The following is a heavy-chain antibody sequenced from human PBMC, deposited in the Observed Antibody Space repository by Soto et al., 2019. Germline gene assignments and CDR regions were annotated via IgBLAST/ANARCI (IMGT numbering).Heavy chain of an antibody. CDR2: INHSGST. Sequence: QSQTLSLTCAVYGGSFSGYYWSWIRQPPGKGLEWIGEINHSGSTNYNPSLKSRVTISVDTSKNQFSLKLSSVTAADTAVYYCARGTGDIVLIGYYYYMDVWGKGTTVTVSS. V-gene: IGHV4-34*01. CDR3: ARGTGDIVLIGYYYYMDV. CDR1: GGSFSGYY. D-gene: IGHD2-8*01. J-gene: IGHJ6*03.